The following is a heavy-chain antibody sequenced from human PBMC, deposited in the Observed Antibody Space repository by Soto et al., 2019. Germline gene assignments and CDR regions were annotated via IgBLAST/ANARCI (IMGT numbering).Heavy chain of an antibody. J-gene: IGHJ6*02. Sequence: PGESLKISCKGSGYSFTSYWIGWVRQMPGKGLEWMGIIYPGDSDTRYSPSFQGQVTISADKSISTAYLQWSSLKASDTAMYYCARFGWSYCYYYYRMDFSGPAIPVTV. CDR1: GYSFTSYW. V-gene: IGHV5-51*01. CDR2: IYPGDSDT. CDR3: ARFGWSYCYYYYRMDF. D-gene: IGHD1-26*01.